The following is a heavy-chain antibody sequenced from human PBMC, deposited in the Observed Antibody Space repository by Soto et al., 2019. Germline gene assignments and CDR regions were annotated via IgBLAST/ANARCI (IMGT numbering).Heavy chain of an antibody. V-gene: IGHV4-31*03. D-gene: IGHD3-10*01. CDR1: GGSISSGGYY. CDR2: IYYSGST. CDR3: ARARITMVRINWFDP. J-gene: IGHJ5*02. Sequence: QVQLQESGPGLVKPSQTLSLTCTVSGGSISSGGYYWSWISQHPGNGLEWIGYIYYSGSTYYNQSLKRRVTISVDTSKNQFSLKLSSVTAADTAVYYCARARITMVRINWFDPWGQGTLVIVSS.